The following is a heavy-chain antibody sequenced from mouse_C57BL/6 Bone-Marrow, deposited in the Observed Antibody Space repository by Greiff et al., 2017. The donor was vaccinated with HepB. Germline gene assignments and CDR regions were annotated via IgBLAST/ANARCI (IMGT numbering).Heavy chain of an antibody. V-gene: IGHV1-59*01. CDR1: GYTFTSYW. J-gene: IGHJ2*01. CDR2: IDPSDSYT. D-gene: IGHD1-1*01. CDR3: ANYVVDY. Sequence: QVQLQQPGAELVRPGTSVKLSCKASGYTFTSYWMHWVKQRPGQGLEWIGVIDPSDSYTNYNQKFKGKATLTVDTSSSTAYMQLSSLTSEDSAVYYCANYVVDYWGQGTTLTVSS.